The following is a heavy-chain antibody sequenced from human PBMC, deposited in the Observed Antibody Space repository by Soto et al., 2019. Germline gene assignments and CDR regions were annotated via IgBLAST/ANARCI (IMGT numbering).Heavy chain of an antibody. CDR1: GGSISSSSYY. CDR3: ARHDYYDETWFDP. D-gene: IGHD3-22*01. CDR2: IYYSGST. J-gene: IGHJ5*02. Sequence: QLQLQESGPGLVKPSETLSLTCTVSGGSISSSSYYWGWIRQPPGKGLEWIGSIYYSGSTYYNPSLKSRVTISVYTSKNPFSLKLSSVTAADTAVYYCARHDYYDETWFDPWGQGTLVTVSS. V-gene: IGHV4-39*01.